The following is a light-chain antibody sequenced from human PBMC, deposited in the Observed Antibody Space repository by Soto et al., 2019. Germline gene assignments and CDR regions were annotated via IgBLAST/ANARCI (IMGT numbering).Light chain of an antibody. V-gene: IGKV1-5*03. CDR2: KAS. CDR1: HTISSW. Sequence: DIQVTQSPSTLSGSVGDRVTITCRASHTISSWLAWYQQKPGKAPKLLIYKASTLKSGVPSRFSGSGSGTEFTLTISSLQPDDFATYYCQQYNSYPWTFGQGTKVDIK. J-gene: IGKJ1*01. CDR3: QQYNSYPWT.